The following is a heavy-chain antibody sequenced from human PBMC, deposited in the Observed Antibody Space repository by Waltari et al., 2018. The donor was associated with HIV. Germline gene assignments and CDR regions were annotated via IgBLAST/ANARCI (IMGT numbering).Heavy chain of an antibody. Sequence: EVQLVETGGALVQPGGSLRVSCVASGLTFSNYWMPWVRRAPGKGLEWVANIKQDGNEKNYLDSVKGRFTISRDNAKNSLYLQMNNLRDEDSATYYCARAYSGTYRIGDYWGQGTLVTVSS. CDR2: IKQDGNEK. V-gene: IGHV3-7*01. CDR3: ARAYSGTYRIGDY. CDR1: GLTFSNYW. J-gene: IGHJ4*02. D-gene: IGHD1-26*01.